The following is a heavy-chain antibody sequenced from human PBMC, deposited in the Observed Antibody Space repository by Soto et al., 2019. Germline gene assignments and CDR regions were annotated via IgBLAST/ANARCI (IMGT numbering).Heavy chain of an antibody. CDR1: GFTLTSYA. CDR3: ARVERGSVARPTRLDP. V-gene: IGHV3-23*01. D-gene: IGHD3-10*01. Sequence: GGSLRLSCTASGFTLTSYAINWVRQAPGKGLEWVSATTGGGGLTYYADSVKGRFSVPSDTPGDTLYLQMNNLRLEDTAIYYCARVERGSVARPTRLDPWGQGTPVTVSS. J-gene: IGHJ5*02. CDR2: TTGGGGLT.